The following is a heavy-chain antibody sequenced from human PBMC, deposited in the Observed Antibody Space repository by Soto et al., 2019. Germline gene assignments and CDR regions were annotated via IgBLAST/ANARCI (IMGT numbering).Heavy chain of an antibody. J-gene: IGHJ4*02. CDR1: GYAFTSYG. V-gene: IGHV1-18*04. CDR3: ASAQTHYDFWSGYGGFDY. D-gene: IGHD3-3*01. CDR2: ISAYNGNT. Sequence: GASVKVSCKASGYAFTSYGISWGRQAPGQGLEWMGWISAYNGNTNYAQKLQGRVTMTTDTSTSTAYMELRSLRSDDTAVYYCASAQTHYDFWSGYGGFDYWGQGTLVTVSS.